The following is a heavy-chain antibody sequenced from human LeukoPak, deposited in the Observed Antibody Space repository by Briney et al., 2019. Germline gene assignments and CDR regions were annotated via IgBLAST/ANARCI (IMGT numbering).Heavy chain of an antibody. CDR2: ISTSGST. CDR3: ASPRSGYRYTFDY. D-gene: IGHD3-22*01. CDR1: AASISNYY. J-gene: IGHJ4*02. V-gene: IGHV4-4*09. Sequence: SETLSLTCAVSAASISNYYWSWIRQAPGEGLEWIGYISTSGSTNYNPSLKSRVSISLDTSKNRFSLNLNFVTAADTAVYYCASPRSGYRYTFDYWGQGALVTVSS.